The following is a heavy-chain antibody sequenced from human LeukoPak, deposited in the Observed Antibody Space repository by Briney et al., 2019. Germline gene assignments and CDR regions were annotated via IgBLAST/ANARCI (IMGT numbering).Heavy chain of an antibody. Sequence: RGASVKVSCTASGGTFSSYAINWVRQATGQGLEWMGWMNPNSGNTGYAQKFQGRVTITRNTSISTAYMELSSLRSEDTAVYYCARGPRIVGATDEAQPPDYWGQGTLVTVSS. CDR1: GGTFSSYA. CDR2: MNPNSGNT. D-gene: IGHD1-26*01. J-gene: IGHJ4*02. V-gene: IGHV1-8*03. CDR3: ARGPRIVGATDEAQPPDY.